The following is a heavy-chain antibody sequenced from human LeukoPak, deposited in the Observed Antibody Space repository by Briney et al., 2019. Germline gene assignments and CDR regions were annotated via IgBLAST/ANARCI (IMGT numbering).Heavy chain of an antibody. CDR2: IRSTNSDT. Sequence: GGSLRLSCAVSGFRFRDYYMSWIRQAPGQGLEWVSYIRSTNSDTRYTDSVKGRFTISRDNAKNSLYLQMNSLSAEDTAVYYCARGPYYYFDYWGQGMLVTVSS. CDR1: GFRFRDYY. D-gene: IGHD1-26*01. CDR3: ARGPYYYFDY. V-gene: IGHV3-11*03. J-gene: IGHJ4*02.